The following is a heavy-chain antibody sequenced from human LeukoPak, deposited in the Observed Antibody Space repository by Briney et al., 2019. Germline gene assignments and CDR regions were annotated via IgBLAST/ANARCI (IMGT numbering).Heavy chain of an antibody. Sequence: GGSLRLSCATSGFTLSIYGMHWVRQAPGKGLEWVAFIRYDGTSQYYADSVKGRFTISRDNSKNTLYLQMNSLRAEDTAVYYWAKVGSRWYQSDYWRQGNLVTVSS. CDR1: GFTLSIYG. D-gene: IGHD6-19*01. J-gene: IGHJ4*02. CDR3: AKVGSRWYQSDY. V-gene: IGHV3-30*02. CDR2: IRYDGTSQ.